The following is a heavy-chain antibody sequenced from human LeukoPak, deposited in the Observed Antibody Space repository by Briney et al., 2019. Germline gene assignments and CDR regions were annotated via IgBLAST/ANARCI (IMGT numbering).Heavy chain of an antibody. V-gene: IGHV3-7*01. CDR3: ARAEGHYDFWSGYHNWFDP. CDR1: GFTFSSYW. D-gene: IGHD3-3*01. Sequence: VGSLRLSCAASGFTFSSYWMSWVRQAPGKGLEWVANIKQDGSEKYYVDSVKGRFTISRDNAKNSLYLQMNSLRAEDTAVYYCARAEGHYDFWSGYHNWFDPWGQGTLVTVSS. CDR2: IKQDGSEK. J-gene: IGHJ5*02.